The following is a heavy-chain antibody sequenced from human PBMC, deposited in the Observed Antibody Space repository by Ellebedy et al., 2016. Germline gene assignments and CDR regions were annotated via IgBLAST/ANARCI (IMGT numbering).Heavy chain of an antibody. J-gene: IGHJ4*02. CDR2: IYPGDSTI. V-gene: IGHV5-51*01. CDR1: GFKFTTYW. CDR3: TRSLNYDSTGYLAY. D-gene: IGHD3-16*01. Sequence: GESLKISXQGSGFKFTTYWIGWVRQKPGQGLEWMGIIYPGDSTIRYNPSFQGQVPISADKSASTAYLQWRKLEASDTAIYYCTRSLNYDSTGYLAYWGLGTLVTVSS.